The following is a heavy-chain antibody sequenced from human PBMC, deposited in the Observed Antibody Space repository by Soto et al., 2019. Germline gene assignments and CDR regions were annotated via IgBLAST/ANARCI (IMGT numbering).Heavy chain of an antibody. V-gene: IGHV1-18*01. J-gene: IGHJ4*02. CDR2: ISAYNGNT. CDR1: GYTFSNYG. CDR3: ARGXYYDY. Sequence: QVQLVQSGAEVKKPGASVKVSCKASGYTFSNYGITWVRQAPGEGLEWMGWISAYNGNTNYAQKFQGRVTMTTDTSTSTAYMELRSLRSDDTXXYYXARGXYYDYWGQGTLVTVSS. D-gene: IGHD3-22*01.